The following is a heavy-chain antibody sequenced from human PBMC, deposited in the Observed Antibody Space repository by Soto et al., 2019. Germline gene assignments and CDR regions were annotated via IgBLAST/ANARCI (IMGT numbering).Heavy chain of an antibody. CDR3: AREDRNFDY. CDR2: TYYRSNWYT. Sequence: SQTLSLTCAISGDSVSTHSASWNWIRQSPSRGLEWLGRTYYRSNWYTDYAVSVKSRITINSDTSKNQFSLQLNSVTPEDTAVYFCAREDRNFDYWGQGTLVTVSS. J-gene: IGHJ4*02. CDR1: GDSVSTHSAS. V-gene: IGHV6-1*01.